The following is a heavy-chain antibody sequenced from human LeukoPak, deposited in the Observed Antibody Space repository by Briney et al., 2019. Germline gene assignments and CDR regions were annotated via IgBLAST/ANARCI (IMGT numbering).Heavy chain of an antibody. Sequence: PGGSLRLSCAASGSTFRSYELNWVRQAPGKGLEWVSYISDIGTTQHYADSVKGRFIISRDNAKNSLYLQMNSLTAEDTAVYYCARDRSKVTAYDDALDFWGQGTMVIVSS. CDR3: ARDRSKVTAYDDALDF. CDR1: GSTFRSYE. D-gene: IGHD2-21*02. CDR2: ISDIGTTQ. J-gene: IGHJ3*01. V-gene: IGHV3-48*03.